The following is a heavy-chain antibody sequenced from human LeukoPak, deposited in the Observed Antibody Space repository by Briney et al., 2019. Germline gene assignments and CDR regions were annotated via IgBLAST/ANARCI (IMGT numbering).Heavy chain of an antibody. Sequence: ASVKVSCKTSGYTFSNYDIYWVRQAPGQGLECMGWISAYNGDTRYAHILQGRFTVTTDTSTSTAYMELRSLTYDDTAVYYCARAGYCGDAGCRGGSAFDVWGQGTMVTVSS. J-gene: IGHJ3*01. CDR1: GYTFSNYD. V-gene: IGHV1-18*01. D-gene: IGHD2-21*01. CDR3: ARAGYCGDAGCRGGSAFDV. CDR2: ISAYNGDT.